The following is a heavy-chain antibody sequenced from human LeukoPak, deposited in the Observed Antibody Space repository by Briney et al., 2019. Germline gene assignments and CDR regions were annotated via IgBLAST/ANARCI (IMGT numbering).Heavy chain of an antibody. Sequence: PGGSLRLSCAASGFTFSSYEMNWVRQAPGQGPERLSYISSSGSTIYYADSVKGRFTISRDNAKNSLYLQMNSLRAEDTAVYYCAELGITMIGGVWGKGTTVTISS. CDR2: ISSSGSTI. V-gene: IGHV3-48*03. CDR3: AELGITMIGGV. D-gene: IGHD3-10*02. J-gene: IGHJ6*04. CDR1: GFTFSSYE.